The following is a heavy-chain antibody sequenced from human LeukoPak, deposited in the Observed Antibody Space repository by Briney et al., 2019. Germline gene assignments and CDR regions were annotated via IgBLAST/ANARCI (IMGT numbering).Heavy chain of an antibody. Sequence: ASVKVSCKASGYTFTGYYMHWVRQAPGQGLEWMGWINPNSGGTNYAQKFQGWATMTRDTSISTAYMELSRLRSDDTAVYYCARGGITGTTRGPTRLNDAFDIWGQGTMVTVSS. CDR1: GYTFTGYY. CDR2: INPNSGGT. V-gene: IGHV1-2*04. CDR3: ARGGITGTTRGPTRLNDAFDI. D-gene: IGHD1-20*01. J-gene: IGHJ3*02.